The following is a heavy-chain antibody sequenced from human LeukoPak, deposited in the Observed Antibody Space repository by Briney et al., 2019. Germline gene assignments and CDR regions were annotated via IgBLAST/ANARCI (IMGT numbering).Heavy chain of an antibody. D-gene: IGHD3-22*01. CDR1: GGSISSYY. CDR2: IYYSGNT. CDR3: ARAEYYYDSSGRIDYYYYYMDV. J-gene: IGHJ6*03. Sequence: SETLSLTCTVSGGSISSYYWSWIRQPPGKGLEWIGYIYYSGNTNHNPSLKSRVTISVDTSKNQFSLKLSSVTAADTAVYYCARAEYYYDSSGRIDYYYYYMDVWGKGTTVTVSS. V-gene: IGHV4-59*01.